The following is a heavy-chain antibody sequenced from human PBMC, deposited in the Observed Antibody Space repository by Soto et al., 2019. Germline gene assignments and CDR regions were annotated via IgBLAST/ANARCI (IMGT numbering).Heavy chain of an antibody. D-gene: IGHD6-13*01. CDR2: SIPIQGTA. J-gene: IGHJ6*02. CDR3: ARGRGIGFSSTWNIYWYYNMDV. CDR1: GGTFTSYI. V-gene: IGHV1-69*08. Sequence: QVQLVQSGAEVKKPGSSVKVSCEASGGTFTSYIFTWVRQAPGQGLEWMGRSIPIQGTADYALKFQDRVTMTADKSTNTAYMELRSLRPDDTAVYYCARGRGIGFSSTWNIYWYYNMDVWGQGTTVTVSS.